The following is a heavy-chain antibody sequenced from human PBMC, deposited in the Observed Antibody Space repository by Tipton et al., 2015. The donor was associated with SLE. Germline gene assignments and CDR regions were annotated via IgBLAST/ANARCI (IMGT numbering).Heavy chain of an antibody. CDR3: ARGGLEVDFWSGFDAFDI. Sequence: PGLVKPSETLSLTCTVSGGSISSSSYYWGWIRQPPGKGLEWIGEINHSGSTNYNPSLKSRVTISVDTSKNQFSLKLSSVTAADTAVYYCARGGLEVDFWSGFDAFDIWGQGTMVTVSS. CDR1: GGSISSSSYY. V-gene: IGHV4-39*07. CDR2: INHSGST. J-gene: IGHJ3*02. D-gene: IGHD3-3*01.